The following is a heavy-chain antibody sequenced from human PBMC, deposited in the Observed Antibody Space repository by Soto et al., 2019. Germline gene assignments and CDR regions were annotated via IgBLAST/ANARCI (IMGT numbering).Heavy chain of an antibody. V-gene: IGHV3-23*01. CDR2: IGGRDGST. CDR1: GFTFSSYA. J-gene: IGHJ1*01. Sequence: DVQLLESGGALVQPGGSLRLSCAASGFTFSSYAMAWVSQAPGKGLEWVSKIGGRDGSTDYADAVKGRFTISRDNSKNTLHLQMSSLRGEDMAVYYCAREDSGWYGEFFQYWGQGTLVTVSS. D-gene: IGHD6-19*01. CDR3: AREDSGWYGEFFQY.